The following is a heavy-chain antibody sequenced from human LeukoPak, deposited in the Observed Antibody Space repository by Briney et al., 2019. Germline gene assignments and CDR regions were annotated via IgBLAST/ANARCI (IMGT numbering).Heavy chain of an antibody. Sequence: GQSLNISCKGSGYSFANSWIAWVRQMPGTGLEWMGTIYPGDSNTYYSPSFQGQVSISAARSITTAYLQWGSLDASATAMSFCTTARAVYDTSGDYAYYFDFWDQGILVTVSS. CDR2: IYPGDSNT. J-gene: IGHJ4*02. CDR1: GYSFANSW. CDR3: TTARAVYDTSGDYAYYFDF. D-gene: IGHD3-22*01. V-gene: IGHV5-51*01.